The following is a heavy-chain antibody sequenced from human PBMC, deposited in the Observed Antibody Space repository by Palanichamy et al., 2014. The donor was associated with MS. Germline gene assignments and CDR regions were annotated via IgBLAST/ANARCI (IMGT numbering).Heavy chain of an antibody. J-gene: IGHJ2*01. Sequence: EVQLLESGGGLVQPGGSLRLSCAASGFTFSSYAMSWVRQAPGKGLEWVSAISGSGGSTYYADSVKGRFTISRDNSKNTLYLQMNSLRAEDTAVYYCAKGFEYSSSSGPLEFWYFDLWGRGTLVTVSS. CDR2: ISGSGGST. CDR3: AKGFEYSSSSGPLEFWYFDL. V-gene: IGHV3-23*01. D-gene: IGHD6-6*01. CDR1: GFTFSSYA.